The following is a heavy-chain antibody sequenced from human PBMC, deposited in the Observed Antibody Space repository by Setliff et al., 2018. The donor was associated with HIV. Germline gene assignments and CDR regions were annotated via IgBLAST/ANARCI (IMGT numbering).Heavy chain of an antibody. V-gene: IGHV4-31*03. Sequence: SETLSLTCTVSGGSISGRGDYWSWVRQHPGKGLEWIGYIYYTGSTYSNPSLQSRVRISVDTSKNQFSLRLNSVTAADTAVYYCARDSANGETANLNYLDVWGKGTTVTSP. CDR2: IYYTGST. J-gene: IGHJ6*03. CDR1: GGSISGRGDY. D-gene: IGHD2-8*01. CDR3: ARDSANGETANLNYLDV.